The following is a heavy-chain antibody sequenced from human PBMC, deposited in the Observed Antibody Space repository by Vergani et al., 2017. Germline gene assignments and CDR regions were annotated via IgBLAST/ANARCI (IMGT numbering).Heavy chain of an antibody. CDR3: AKVRGLTQLVFPIDY. V-gene: IGHV3-23*01. J-gene: IGHJ4*02. CDR2: ISGRGDST. Sequence: EVQLLQSGGGLVQPGGSLRLSCAASGFTFSNYAMIWVRQAPGNGLEWVSVISGRGDSTYYADSVKGRFTSSRDNSKNTLYLQMNNLRAEDTAIYYCAKVRGLTQLVFPIDYWSQRTLVTVSS. D-gene: IGHD3-10*01. CDR1: GFTFSNYA.